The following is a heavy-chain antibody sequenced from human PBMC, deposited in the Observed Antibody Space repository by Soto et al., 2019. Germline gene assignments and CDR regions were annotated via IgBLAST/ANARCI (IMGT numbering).Heavy chain of an antibody. CDR3: ARQRTTVVTQAYFDH. Sequence: PSETLSLTCIVSGESISSSSYYWGWIRPPPGKGLEWIGSIYYSGRTYYNPSFKSRVTISIDTSKNQFFLKLSSVTATDTAVYYCARQRTTVVTQAYFDHWGQGALVTVSS. D-gene: IGHD2-21*02. CDR2: IYYSGRT. J-gene: IGHJ4*02. CDR1: GESISSSSYY. V-gene: IGHV4-39*01.